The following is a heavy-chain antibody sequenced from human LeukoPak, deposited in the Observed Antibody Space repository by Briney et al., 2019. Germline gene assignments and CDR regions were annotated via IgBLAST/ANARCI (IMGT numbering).Heavy chain of an antibody. CDR3: TRERCSGGTCYSDY. J-gene: IGHJ4*02. V-gene: IGHV3-74*01. Sequence: GGSLRLSCAASGFTFSSFWMHWVRQAPGKGLVWVSRISSDGSSTTYADSVKGRFTISRDNAKNTLYLQMNSLRAEDTAVYYCTRERCSGGTCYSDYWGQGTLVTVSS. CDR1: GFTFSSFW. CDR2: ISSDGSST. D-gene: IGHD2-15*01.